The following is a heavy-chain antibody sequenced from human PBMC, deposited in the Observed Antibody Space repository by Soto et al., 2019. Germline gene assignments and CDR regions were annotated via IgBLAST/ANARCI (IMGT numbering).Heavy chain of an antibody. Sequence: PGGSLRLSCAASGFTFSSYAMHWVRQSPGKGLEWVAVISFDGSNKYYADSVRGRVTFSRDNSKNTLYLQMNSLRAEDTAVYYCARGSECTGPTCYPVFGHGMDVWGQGTTVTVSS. CDR3: ARGSECTGPTCYPVFGHGMDV. CDR2: ISFDGSNK. CDR1: GFTFSSYA. J-gene: IGHJ6*02. V-gene: IGHV3-30-3*01. D-gene: IGHD2-2*01.